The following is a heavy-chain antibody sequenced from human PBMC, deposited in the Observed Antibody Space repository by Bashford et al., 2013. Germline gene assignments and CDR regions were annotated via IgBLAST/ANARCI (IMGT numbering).Heavy chain of an antibody. V-gene: IGHV1-2*02. CDR1: GYTFTGYY. CDR3: AREQPREGSSYAINWFDP. CDR2: INPNSGGT. J-gene: IGHJ5*02. Sequence: ASVKVSCKASGYTFTGYYMHWVRQAPGQGLEWMGWINPNSGGTNYAQKFQGRVTMTRDTSISTAYMELSRLRSDDTAVYYCAREQPREGSSYAINWFDPWGQGTLVTVSS. D-gene: IGHD2-2*01.